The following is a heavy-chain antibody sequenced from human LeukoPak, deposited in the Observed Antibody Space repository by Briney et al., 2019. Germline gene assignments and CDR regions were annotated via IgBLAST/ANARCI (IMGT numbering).Heavy chain of an antibody. Sequence: SETLSLTCAVYGGSFRGYYWSWIRQPPGKGLEWIGEINHSGSTNYNPSLKSRVTISVDTSKNQFSLKLSSVTAADTAVYYCARRAYRYYFDYWGQGTLVTVSS. CDR3: ARRAYRYYFDY. J-gene: IGHJ4*02. CDR2: INHSGST. D-gene: IGHD3-16*02. CDR1: GGSFRGYY. V-gene: IGHV4-34*01.